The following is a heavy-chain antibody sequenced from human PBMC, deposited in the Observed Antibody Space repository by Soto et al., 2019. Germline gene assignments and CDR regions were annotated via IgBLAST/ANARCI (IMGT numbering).Heavy chain of an antibody. J-gene: IGHJ4*02. V-gene: IGHV4-59*01. CDR2: ISYSGST. D-gene: IGHD6-13*01. CDR3: ARGTSWQLPFDY. CDR1: SDSISSYY. Sequence: KPSGTLSLTCTVSSDSISSYYWSWIRQPPGKRLEWIGYISYSGSTDYNPSLKSRVTISGDTSKNQFSLKVSSVTAADTAVYYCARGTSWQLPFDYWGQGTLVTVSS.